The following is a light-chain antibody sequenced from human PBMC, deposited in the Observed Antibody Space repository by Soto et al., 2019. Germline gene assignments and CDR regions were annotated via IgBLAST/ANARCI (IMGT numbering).Light chain of an antibody. CDR1: QSVTSTY. CDR2: RAS. J-gene: IGKJ1*01. CDR3: HHYAST. Sequence: VLTQSPGTLSLSPGERATLSCRASQSVTSTYLAWYQQKPGQAPRLLIYRASSRATGVPDRFSGSGSGTDFTLTISRLEPEDFAVYFCHHYASTFGQGTKVEIK. V-gene: IGKV3-20*01.